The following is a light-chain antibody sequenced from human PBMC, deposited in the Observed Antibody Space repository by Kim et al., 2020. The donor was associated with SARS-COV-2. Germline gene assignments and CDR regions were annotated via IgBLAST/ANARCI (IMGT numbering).Light chain of an antibody. Sequence: PGERSPRSCTASQSGNNSQLAWYQQKPAEPPPLLVFDASSRATGIPARFSGSGSGTDFTLTISRLVSEDFAVYYCQQYGSSRPLTFGGGTKVDIK. CDR1: QSGNNSQ. V-gene: IGKV3-20*01. CDR3: QQYGSSRPLT. CDR2: DAS. J-gene: IGKJ4*01.